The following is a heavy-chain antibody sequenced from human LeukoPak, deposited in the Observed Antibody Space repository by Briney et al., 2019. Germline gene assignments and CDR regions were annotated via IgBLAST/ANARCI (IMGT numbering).Heavy chain of an antibody. CDR1: GGSISSYY. Sequence: SETLSLTCTASGGSISSYYWSWIRQPPGKGLEWIGFIYYRGSTNYNPSLKSRVTILVDTSENQFSLNLSSVTAADTAVYYCARYCSSTICSDVGAFDIWGQGTMVTVSS. CDR2: IYYRGST. J-gene: IGHJ3*02. CDR3: ARYCSSTICSDVGAFDI. V-gene: IGHV4-59*01. D-gene: IGHD2-2*01.